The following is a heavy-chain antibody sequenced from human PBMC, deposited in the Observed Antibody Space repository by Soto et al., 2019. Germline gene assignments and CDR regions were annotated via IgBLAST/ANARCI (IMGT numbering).Heavy chain of an antibody. Sequence: QVQLVESGGGVVQPGRSLRLSCAASGFTFGSYGMHLVRQAPGKGLELVAVISYDGSNKYYADSVKGRFTISRDNSKNTLYMQMNSLRAEDTAVYYCAKARFSTYHLPTSKGMPDYWGQGTLVTVSS. CDR1: GFTFGSYG. CDR2: ISYDGSNK. D-gene: IGHD3-3*02. CDR3: AKARFSTYHLPTSKGMPDY. V-gene: IGHV3-30*18. J-gene: IGHJ4*02.